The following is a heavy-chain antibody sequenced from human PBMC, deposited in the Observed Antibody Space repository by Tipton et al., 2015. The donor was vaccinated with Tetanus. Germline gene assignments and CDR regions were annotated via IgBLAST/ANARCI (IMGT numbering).Heavy chain of an antibody. J-gene: IGHJ5*02. CDR2: INPSGGST. CDR3: ARVFIAVAGHNWFDP. CDR1: GYTFTSYY. V-gene: IGHV1-46*01. D-gene: IGHD6-19*01. Sequence: QLVQSGAEVKKPGASVKVSYKASGYTFTSYYMHWVRQAPGQGLEWMGIINPSGGSTSYAQKFQGRVTMTRDTSTSTVYMELSSLRSEDTAVYYCARVFIAVAGHNWFDPWGQGTLVTVSS.